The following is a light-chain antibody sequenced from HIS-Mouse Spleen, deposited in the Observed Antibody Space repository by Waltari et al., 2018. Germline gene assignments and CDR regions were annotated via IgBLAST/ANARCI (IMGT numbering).Light chain of an antibody. Sequence: DIQMTQSPSSLSASVGDRVTITCRASQSISSYLNWYQQKPGKAPKLLIYAASSLQSGVPSRFRGIGSGTDFTLTISSLQPEDFATYYCQQSYSTPRTFGQGTKLEIK. V-gene: IGKV1-39*01. J-gene: IGKJ2*01. CDR2: AAS. CDR1: QSISSY. CDR3: QQSYSTPRT.